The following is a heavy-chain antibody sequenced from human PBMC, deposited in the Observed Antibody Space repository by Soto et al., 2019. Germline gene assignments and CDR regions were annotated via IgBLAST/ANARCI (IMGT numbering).Heavy chain of an antibody. Sequence: ASVKVSCKASGYTFTGYYIHWVRQAPGQGLEWMGWINPKNGDTFYAQKFQGLVTMTRDTSVSTAYMEVSRLRSDDTAVYYCARRSYGHENWFDPWGQGTLVTVSS. J-gene: IGHJ5*02. CDR2: INPKNGDT. D-gene: IGHD5-18*01. CDR1: GYTFTGYY. V-gene: IGHV1-2*04. CDR3: ARRSYGHENWFDP.